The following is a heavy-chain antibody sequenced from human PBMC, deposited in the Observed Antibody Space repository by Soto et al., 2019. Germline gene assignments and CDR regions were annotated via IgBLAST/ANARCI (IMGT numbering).Heavy chain of an antibody. Sequence: QVQLQESGPGLVKPSQTLSLTCTVSGGSISSGGYYWSWIRQHPGKGLEWIGYIYYSGSTYYNPSLKSRVTISVDTSKNQFSLKLSSVTAADTAVYYCARGPSLGYCTNGVCQIINWFDPWGQGTLVTVSS. D-gene: IGHD2-8*01. J-gene: IGHJ5*02. CDR3: ARGPSLGYCTNGVCQIINWFDP. V-gene: IGHV4-31*03. CDR1: GGSISSGGYY. CDR2: IYYSGST.